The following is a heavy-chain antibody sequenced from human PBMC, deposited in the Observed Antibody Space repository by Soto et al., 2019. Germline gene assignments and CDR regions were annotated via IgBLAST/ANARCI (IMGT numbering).Heavy chain of an antibody. CDR1: GFTFSSYA. J-gene: IGHJ4*02. CDR3: AKDWSNGRGYRYGSKWLSYFAY. D-gene: IGHD5-18*01. CDR2: ISYDGSNK. Sequence: WGSLRLSCAASGFTFSSYAMQWVRQAPGKGLEWVAVISYDGSNKYYADSVKGRFTISRDNSKNTLYLQMNSLRAEDTAVYYCAKDWSNGRGYRYGSKWLSYFAYWGQGTLVTSPQ. V-gene: IGHV3-30-3*01.